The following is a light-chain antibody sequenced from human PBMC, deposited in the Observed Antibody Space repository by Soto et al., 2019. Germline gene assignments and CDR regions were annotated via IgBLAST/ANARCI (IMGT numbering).Light chain of an antibody. CDR3: QQYGSSPQT. V-gene: IGKV3-20*01. J-gene: IGKJ1*01. CDR1: QSVSSSY. CDR2: GAS. Sequence: ELVLTQSPGTLSLSPGERATLSCRASQSVSSSYLAWCQQKPGQAPRLLIYGASSRATGIPDRFSGSGSGTDFTLTISRLEPEDFAVYYCQQYGSSPQTFGQGTKVDIK.